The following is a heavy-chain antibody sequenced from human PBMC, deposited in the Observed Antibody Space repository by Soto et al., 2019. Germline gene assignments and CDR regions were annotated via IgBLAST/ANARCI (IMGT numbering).Heavy chain of an antibody. CDR1: GFTFSSYA. CDR3: AKRPTDFWSGYWPSDY. CDR2: ISGGGDAP. Sequence: LRLSCTASGFTFSSYAMDWVRQAPGQGLEWLSAISGGGDAPHYADSVKGRFTISRDNSKNTLFLQMSSLRAEDTAVYYCAKRPTDFWSGYWPSDYWGQGTLVTVSS. D-gene: IGHD3-3*01. J-gene: IGHJ4*02. V-gene: IGHV3-23*01.